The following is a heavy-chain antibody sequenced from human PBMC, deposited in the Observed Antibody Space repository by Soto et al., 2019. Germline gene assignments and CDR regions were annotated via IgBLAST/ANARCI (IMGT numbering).Heavy chain of an antibody. CDR1: GDSISSSNSF. J-gene: IGHJ4*02. CDR3: ARRYGWLYFDY. V-gene: IGHV4-39*01. CDR2: IFYSGST. Sequence: QLQLQESGPGLVKPWETLSLTCTVSGDSISSSNSFWGWIRRPPGKGLEWIGTIFYSGSTYYNPSLKSRVTISVDTSKNQFSLKLTSVTAADTALYYCARRYGWLYFDYWGQGSLVTVSS. D-gene: IGHD3-10*01.